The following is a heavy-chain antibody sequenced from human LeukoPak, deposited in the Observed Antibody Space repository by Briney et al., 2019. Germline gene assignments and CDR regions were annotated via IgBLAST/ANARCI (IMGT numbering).Heavy chain of an antibody. CDR1: GFTFDDYA. D-gene: IGHD5-18*01. CDR2: ISWNSGSI. J-gene: IGHJ4*02. V-gene: IGHV3-9*01. Sequence: PGGSLRLSCAASGFTFDDYAMHWVRQAPGKGLEWVSGISWNSGSIGYADSVKGRFTISRDNAKNTLYLQMNSLRAEDTAVYYCAREPGYSYGYLDYWGQGTLVTVSS. CDR3: AREPGYSYGYLDY.